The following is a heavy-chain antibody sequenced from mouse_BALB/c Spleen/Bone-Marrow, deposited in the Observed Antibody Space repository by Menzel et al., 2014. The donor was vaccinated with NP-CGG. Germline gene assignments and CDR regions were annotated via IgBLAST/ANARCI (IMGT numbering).Heavy chain of an antibody. D-gene: IGHD2-3*01. V-gene: IGHV5-6-5*01. Sequence: VQLKQSGGGLVKPGGSLKLSCAASGFTFXSYAMSWVRQTPEKRLEWVASISSGGSTYYPDSVKGRFTISRDNARDILYLQMSSLRSEDTAMYYCARGGGWLLSFDYWGQGTTLTVSS. CDR2: ISSGGST. CDR3: ARGGGWLLSFDY. J-gene: IGHJ2*01. CDR1: GFTFXSYA.